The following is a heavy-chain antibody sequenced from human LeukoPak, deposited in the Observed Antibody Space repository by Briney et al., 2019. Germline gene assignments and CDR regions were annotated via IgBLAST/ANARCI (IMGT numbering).Heavy chain of an antibody. CDR1: GYTLTELS. CDR2: FDPEDGET. CDR3: ATDLHPGGRLGYRSGGSCYLIDY. D-gene: IGHD2-15*01. Sequence: GASVKVSCKVSGYTLTELSMHWVRQAPGKGLEWRGGFDPEDGETIYAQKFQGRVTMTEDTSTDTAYMELSSLRSEDTAVYYCATDLHPGGRLGYRSGGSCYLIDYWGQGTLVTVSS. V-gene: IGHV1-24*01. J-gene: IGHJ4*02.